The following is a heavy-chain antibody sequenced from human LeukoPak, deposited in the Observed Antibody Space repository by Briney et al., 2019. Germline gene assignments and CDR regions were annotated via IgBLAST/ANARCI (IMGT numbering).Heavy chain of an antibody. CDR3: ARGDSSSSDLIDY. D-gene: IGHD6-6*01. CDR2: ISSSSSTI. CDR1: GFTFSSYS. V-gene: IGHV3-48*04. J-gene: IGHJ4*02. Sequence: GGSLRLSCAASGFTFSSYSMTWVRQAPGKGLEWVSYISSSSSTIYYADSVKGRFTISRDNAKISLYLQMNSLRAEDTAVYYCARGDSSSSDLIDYWGQGTLVTVSS.